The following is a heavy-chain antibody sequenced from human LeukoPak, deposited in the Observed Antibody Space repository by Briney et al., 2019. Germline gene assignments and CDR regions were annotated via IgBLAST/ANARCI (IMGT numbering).Heavy chain of an antibody. CDR3: AKDPGATAWGYYMDV. V-gene: IGHV3-30*02. CDR2: IWNDGRSA. J-gene: IGHJ6*03. Sequence: AGGSLRLSCAASGFMFRDCGMHWVRQAAGKGLEWGSFIWNDGRSAHYADSVQGRFSVSRDNSDNTLYLHMTNLRPDDTAVYCCAKDPGATAWGYYMDVWGTGTTVTVSS. D-gene: IGHD7-27*01. CDR1: GFMFRDCG.